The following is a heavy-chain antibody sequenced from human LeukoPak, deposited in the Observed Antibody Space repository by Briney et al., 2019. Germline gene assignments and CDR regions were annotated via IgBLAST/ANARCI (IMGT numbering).Heavy chain of an antibody. V-gene: IGHV4-38-2*02. CDR1: GYSISSGYY. CDR2: IDHSGST. Sequence: PSETLSLTCTVSGYSISSGYYWGWIRPPPGKGLEWIGSIDHSGSTYYNPSLKSRVTISVDTSKNQFSLKLSSVTAADTAVYYCARDRGITIFGVARNWFDPWGQGTLVTVSS. J-gene: IGHJ5*02. D-gene: IGHD3-3*01. CDR3: ARDRGITIFGVARNWFDP.